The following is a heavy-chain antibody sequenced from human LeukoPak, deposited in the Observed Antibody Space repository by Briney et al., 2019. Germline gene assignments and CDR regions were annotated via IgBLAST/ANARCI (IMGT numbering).Heavy chain of an antibody. CDR3: ARGLPNYYGMDV. V-gene: IGHV3-48*01. J-gene: IGHJ6*02. Sequence: GGSLRLSCAASGFTFSGYGMNWVRQAPGKGLEWISYISGNSRTIYYADSVKGRFTISRDNAKNTVYLQMNSLRTEDTAVYYCARGLPNYYGMDVWGQGTTVTVSS. CDR2: ISGNSRTI. CDR1: GFTFSGYG.